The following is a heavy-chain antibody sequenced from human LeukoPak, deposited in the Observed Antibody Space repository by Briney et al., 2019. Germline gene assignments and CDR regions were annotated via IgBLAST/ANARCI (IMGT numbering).Heavy chain of an antibody. V-gene: IGHV3-30*02. CDR1: GFTFSSYG. D-gene: IGHD3-9*01. CDR3: AKDYDILTGADY. Sequence: PGGSLRLSCAASGFTFSSYGMHWVREAPGKGLEWVAFIRYDGSNKYYADSVKGRFTISRDNSKNTLYLQMNSLRAEDTAVYYCAKDYDILTGADYWGQGTLVTVSS. J-gene: IGHJ4*02. CDR2: IRYDGSNK.